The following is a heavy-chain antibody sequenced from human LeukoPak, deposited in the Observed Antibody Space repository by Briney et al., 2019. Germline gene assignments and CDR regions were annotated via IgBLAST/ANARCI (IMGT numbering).Heavy chain of an antibody. CDR3: ARVHDSDWYFDY. Sequence: SVKVSCKASGYSFTTYYMHWVRQAPGQGLEWMGIIKPSGSSTSYAQKFQDRVTMTRDTSTSTVYMELSSLRSEDTAVYYCARVHDSDWYFDYWGQGTLVTVSS. J-gene: IGHJ4*02. CDR1: GYSFTTYY. D-gene: IGHD6-19*01. CDR2: IKPSGSST. V-gene: IGHV1-46*01.